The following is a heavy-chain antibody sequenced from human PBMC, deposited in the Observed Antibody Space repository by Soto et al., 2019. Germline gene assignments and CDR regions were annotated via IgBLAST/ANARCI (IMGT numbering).Heavy chain of an antibody. CDR1: GFTFSSYA. Sequence: GGSLRLSCAASGFTFSSYAMSWVRQAPGKGLKWVSAISGSGGNTYYADSVKGRFTISRDNSKNTLYLQMSSLRAEDTAVYYCAKDLGGTGYSSGGFDIWGQGTTVTVAS. CDR2: ISGSGGNT. CDR3: AKDLGGTGYSSGGFDI. J-gene: IGHJ3*02. D-gene: IGHD3-9*01. V-gene: IGHV3-23*01.